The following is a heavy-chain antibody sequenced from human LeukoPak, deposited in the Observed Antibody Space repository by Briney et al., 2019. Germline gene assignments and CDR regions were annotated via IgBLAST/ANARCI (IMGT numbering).Heavy chain of an antibody. V-gene: IGHV3-21*01. CDR3: ARDVGARGVWNDEDFDY. D-gene: IGHD1-1*01. CDR2: IRSSSSYI. Sequence: KPGGSLRLSCAASGFSFSSYTMNWVRQAPGKGLEWVSSIRSSSSYIYYADSLKGRFTISRDNAKNSLYLQMNSLRAEDTAVYYCARDVGARGVWNDEDFDYWGQGTLVTVSS. J-gene: IGHJ4*02. CDR1: GFSFSSYT.